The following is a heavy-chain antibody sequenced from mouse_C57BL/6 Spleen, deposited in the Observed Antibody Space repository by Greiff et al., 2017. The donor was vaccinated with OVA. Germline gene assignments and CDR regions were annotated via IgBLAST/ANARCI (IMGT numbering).Heavy chain of an antibody. Sequence: EVKLVESGGGLVQPGGSMKLSCVASGFTFSNYWMNWVRQSPEKGLEWVAQIRLKSDNYATHYAESVKGRFTITRDDSKSSDYLQMNNLRAEDTGIYYGAGGWEGLDVWGTGTTVTVSS. J-gene: IGHJ1*03. V-gene: IGHV6-3*01. CDR3: AGGWEGLDV. CDR2: IRLKSDNYAT. D-gene: IGHD4-1*01. CDR1: GFTFSNYW.